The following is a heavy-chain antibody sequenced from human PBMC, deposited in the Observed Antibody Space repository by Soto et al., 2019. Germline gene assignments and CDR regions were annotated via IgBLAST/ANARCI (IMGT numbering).Heavy chain of an antibody. D-gene: IGHD1-7*01. V-gene: IGHV1-69*12. CDR3: AGPPELTRIYYYYGMDV. Sequence: QVQLVQSGAEVKKPGSSVKVSCKASGGTFSSYAISWVRQAPGQGLEWMGGIIPIFGTANYAQKFQGRVTINAEESTSTAYMELSSLRSEDTAVYYCAGPPELTRIYYYYGMDVWGQGTTVTLSS. CDR1: GGTFSSYA. CDR2: IIPIFGTA. J-gene: IGHJ6*02.